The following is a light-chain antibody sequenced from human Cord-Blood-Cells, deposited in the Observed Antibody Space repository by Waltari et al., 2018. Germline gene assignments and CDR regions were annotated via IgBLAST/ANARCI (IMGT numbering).Light chain of an antibody. CDR3: QSYDSSNLV. CDR2: EDN. CDR1: SGSIASHY. J-gene: IGLJ2*01. Sequence: NFMLTQPHSVSESPGKTVTISCTRSSGSIASHYVQWYQQRPGSSPTTVIYEDNQRPSGVPDRFSGSIDSSSNSASLTISGLKTVDEADYYCQSYDSSNLVFGGGTKLTVL. V-gene: IGLV6-57*01.